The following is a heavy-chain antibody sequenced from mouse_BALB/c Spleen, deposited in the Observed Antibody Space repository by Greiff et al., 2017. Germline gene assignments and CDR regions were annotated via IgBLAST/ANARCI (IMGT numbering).Heavy chain of an antibody. CDR1: GYTFTSYV. V-gene: IGHV1-14*01. CDR2: INPYNDGT. Sequence: VQLKQSGPELVKPGASVKMSCKASGYTFTSYVMHWVKQKPGQGLEWIGYINPYNDGTKYNEKFKGKATLTSDKSSSTAYMELSSLTSEDSAVYFCARHEDVVRRNWFAYWGQGTLVTVSA. J-gene: IGHJ3*01. D-gene: IGHD2-14*01. CDR3: ARHEDVVRRNWFAY.